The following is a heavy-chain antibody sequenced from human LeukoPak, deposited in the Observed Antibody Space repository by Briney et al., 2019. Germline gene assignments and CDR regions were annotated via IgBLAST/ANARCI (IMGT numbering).Heavy chain of an antibody. Sequence: KASETLSLTCSVSGGSISSYYWSWIRQPPGKGLEWIGYIYYSGSTNYNPSLKSRVTISVDTSKNRFSLKLSSVTAADTAVYYCARHDPIVGTPDAFDIWGQGTMVTVSS. D-gene: IGHD1-26*01. CDR3: ARHDPIVGTPDAFDI. CDR2: IYYSGST. J-gene: IGHJ3*02. V-gene: IGHV4-59*08. CDR1: GGSISSYY.